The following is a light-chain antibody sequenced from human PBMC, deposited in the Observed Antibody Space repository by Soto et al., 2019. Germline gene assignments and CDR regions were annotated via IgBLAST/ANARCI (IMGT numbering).Light chain of an antibody. CDR1: SSNIGAGYD. CDR2: ANS. Sequence: QSVLTQPPPVSGAPGQRVTISCTESSSNIGAGYDVHWYQQLPGTAPKLLIYANSNRPSGVPDRFSGSKSGTSASLAITGLQAEDEADYYCQSYDSSLSAWVFGGGTKLTVL. V-gene: IGLV1-40*01. CDR3: QSYDSSLSAWV. J-gene: IGLJ3*02.